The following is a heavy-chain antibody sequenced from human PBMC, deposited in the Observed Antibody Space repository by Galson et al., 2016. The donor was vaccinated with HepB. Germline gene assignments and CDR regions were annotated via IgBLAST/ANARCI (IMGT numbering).Heavy chain of an antibody. CDR2: ISHDGDTE. J-gene: IGHJ4*02. CDR1: GFRLSDFT. V-gene: IGHV3-30-3*01. CDR3: ARDSFGHCVMSTCDDFDN. Sequence: SLRLSCAASGFRLSDFTMYWVRQAPGKGLEWLALISHDGDTEHYADSVRGRFTISRDISRNTLFLQMNSLRAEDSAVYLCARDSFGHCVMSTCDDFDNWGQGTLVTVAS. D-gene: IGHD2-2*03.